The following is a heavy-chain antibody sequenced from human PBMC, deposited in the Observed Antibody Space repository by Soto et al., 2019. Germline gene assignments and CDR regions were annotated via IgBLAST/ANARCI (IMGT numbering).Heavy chain of an antibody. V-gene: IGHV3-13*05. D-gene: IGHD2-15*01. J-gene: IGHJ5*02. CDR2: IGTAGDP. CDR1: GFTFSSYD. Sequence: EVQLVESGGGLVQPGGSLRLSCAASGFTFSSYDMHWVRQATGKGLEWVSAIGTAGDPYYPGSVKGRFTISRENAKNSLYLQMNSLRAGDTAVYYCARVLGYCSAGSCRRGYNWFDPWGQGTLVTVSS. CDR3: ARVLGYCSAGSCRRGYNWFDP.